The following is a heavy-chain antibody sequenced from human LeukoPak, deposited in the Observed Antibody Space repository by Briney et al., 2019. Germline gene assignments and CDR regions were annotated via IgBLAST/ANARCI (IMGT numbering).Heavy chain of an antibody. V-gene: IGHV3-53*01. J-gene: IGHJ3*02. D-gene: IGHD1-26*01. CDR2: IYSAGAT. CDR1: GFTFTSYS. CDR3: ARIEWERLGRAFDI. Sequence: GGSLRLSCAASGFTFTSYSMNRVRQAPGKGLEWVSSIYSAGATHYAESVKGRFTISRDNSKNTLYLQMNSLRAEDMAVYYCARIEWERLGRAFDIWGQGTMVTVSS.